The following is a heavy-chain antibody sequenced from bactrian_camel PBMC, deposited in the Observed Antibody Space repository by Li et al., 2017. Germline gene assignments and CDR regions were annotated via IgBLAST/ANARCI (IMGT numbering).Heavy chain of an antibody. Sequence: HVQLVESGGGSVEAGGSLRLSCEVIGLVDSPRCMGWFHQAPGKEREGVAAMLFGGSGTYYADSVKGRFTISQDNANKAMYLHMTNLKPDDTGMYYCGVSQQPKFSFCKGAYLDSYAYSGQGTQVTVS. CDR2: MLFGGSGT. V-gene: IGHV3S54*01. D-gene: IGHD1*01. J-gene: IGHJ4*01. CDR3: GVSQQPKFSFCKGAYLDSYAY. CDR1: GLVDSPRC.